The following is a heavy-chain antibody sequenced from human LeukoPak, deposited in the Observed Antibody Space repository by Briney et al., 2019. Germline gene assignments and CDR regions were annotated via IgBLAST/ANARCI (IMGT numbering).Heavy chain of an antibody. V-gene: IGHV3-33*01. CDR2: IWYDGSKK. CDR3: ARETGGAGGYLGYFDY. Sequence: PGRSLRLSCEASGFTFSHYGMHWVRQAPGKVLEWVALIWYDGSKKYYADSVQGRFTISRDSSKNTLYLQMNSLRVEDTAVYYCARETGGAGGYLGYFDYWGQGTLVTVSS. CDR1: GFTFSHYG. J-gene: IGHJ4*02. D-gene: IGHD3-22*01.